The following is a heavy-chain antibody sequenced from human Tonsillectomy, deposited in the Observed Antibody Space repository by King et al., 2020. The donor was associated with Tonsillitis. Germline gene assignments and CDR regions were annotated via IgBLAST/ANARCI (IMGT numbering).Heavy chain of an antibody. V-gene: IGHV3-48*01. CDR2: ITSRSSTI. CDR3: ARRGDYRIVDFDY. D-gene: IGHD4-17*01. CDR1: GFTFSSYS. Sequence: VQLVESGGGLVQPGGSLRLSCAASGFTFSSYSMNWVRQAPGRGLEWGSHITSRSSTIYYADSVKGRYTSSRDNAKNSLYLQMNSLRGEDTAVYYCARRGDYRIVDFDYWGQGTLVTVSS. J-gene: IGHJ4*02.